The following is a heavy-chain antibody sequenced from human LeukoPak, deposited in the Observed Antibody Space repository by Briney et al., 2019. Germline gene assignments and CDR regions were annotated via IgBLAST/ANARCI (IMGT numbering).Heavy chain of an antibody. V-gene: IGHV3-48*04. Sequence: GGTLRLSCAASGFTFSSYGMSWVRQAPGKGLEWVSAISGSGSTIYYADSVKGRFTISRDNAKNSLYLQMNSLRAEDTAVYYCARDPDSSGDYWGQGTLVTVSS. J-gene: IGHJ4*02. D-gene: IGHD6-25*01. CDR1: GFTFSSYG. CDR3: ARDPDSSGDY. CDR2: ISGSGSTI.